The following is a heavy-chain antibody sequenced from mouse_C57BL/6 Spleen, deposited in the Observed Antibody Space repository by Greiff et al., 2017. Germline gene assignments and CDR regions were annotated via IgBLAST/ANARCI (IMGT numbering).Heavy chain of an antibody. CDR2: IDPEDGET. CDR1: GFNIKDYY. D-gene: IGHD2-4*01. J-gene: IGHJ1*03. V-gene: IGHV14-2*01. Sequence: EVQLQQSGAELVKPGASVKLSCTASGFNIKDYYMHWVKQRTEQGLEWIGRIDPEDGETKYAPKFQGKATITADTSSNTAYLQLSSLTSEDTAVYYCARRGDYGLWYFDVWGTGTTVTVSS. CDR3: ARRGDYGLWYFDV.